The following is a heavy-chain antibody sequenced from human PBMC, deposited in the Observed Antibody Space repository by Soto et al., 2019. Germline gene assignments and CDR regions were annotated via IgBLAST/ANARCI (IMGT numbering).Heavy chain of an antibody. CDR3: ARGGIQQWTGPYYFDY. V-gene: IGHV1-69*01. J-gene: IGHJ4*02. CDR2: IIPIFGTA. Sequence: QVQLVQSGAEVKKPGSSVKVSCKASGGTFSSYAISWVRQAPGQGLEWMGGIIPIFGTAHYAQKFQGRVTITADESTSTADMELSSLSYEDTAVYYCARGGIQQWTGPYYFDYCGQGTMVTVSS. CDR1: GGTFSSYA. D-gene: IGHD5-18*01.